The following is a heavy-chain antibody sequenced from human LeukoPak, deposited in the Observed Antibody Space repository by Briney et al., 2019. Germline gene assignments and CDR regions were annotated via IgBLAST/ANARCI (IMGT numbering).Heavy chain of an antibody. CDR1: GFTIGPYA. Sequence: GGSLRFSCAASGFTIGPYAMYWVRQGPGRGLEWVSVIKADGSGTFYADSVRGRFTTSRDNSKNSLYLQMNSLTSEDTALYYCATWAFYHNLDVWGQGTTVIVSS. D-gene: IGHD2/OR15-2a*01. J-gene: IGHJ6*02. CDR2: IKADGSGT. V-gene: IGHV3-43*02. CDR3: ATWAFYHNLDV.